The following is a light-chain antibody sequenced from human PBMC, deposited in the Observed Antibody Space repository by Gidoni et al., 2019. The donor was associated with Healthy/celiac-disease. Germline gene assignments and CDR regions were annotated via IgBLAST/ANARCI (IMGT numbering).Light chain of an antibody. V-gene: IGKV3-15*01. J-gene: IGKJ1*01. CDR2: GAS. Sequence: ESGMTQSQATLSVSPGERAPLSCRARQSVSRNLAWYQPKPGQAPRLLIYGASPRATGIPARFSGSGSGTEFTLTISSLQSEDFAVYYCKQYNNWPPWTFGPXTKVEIK. CDR3: KQYNNWPPWT. CDR1: QSVSRN.